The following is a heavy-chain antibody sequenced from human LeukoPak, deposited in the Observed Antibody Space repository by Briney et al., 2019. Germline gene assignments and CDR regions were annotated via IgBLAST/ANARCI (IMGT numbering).Heavy chain of an antibody. CDR2: ISSSGSTI. CDR1: GFTFSDYY. CDR3: ARDSAYYYDSSGYYPLGY. J-gene: IGHJ4*02. Sequence: GGSLRLSCAASGFTFSDYYMNWIRQAPGKGLEWVSYISSSGSTIYYADSVKGRFTTSRDNAKNSLYLQMNSLRAEDTAVYYCARDSAYYYDSSGYYPLGYWGQGTLVTVSS. D-gene: IGHD3-22*01. V-gene: IGHV3-11*04.